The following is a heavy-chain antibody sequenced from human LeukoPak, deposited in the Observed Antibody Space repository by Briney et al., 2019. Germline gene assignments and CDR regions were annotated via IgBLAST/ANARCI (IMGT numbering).Heavy chain of an antibody. D-gene: IGHD4-11*01. V-gene: IGHV4-59*11. CDR3: ARGTQALYSTKGNNWFDP. CDR1: GGSISSHY. J-gene: IGHJ5*02. CDR2: IYYSGST. Sequence: SETLSLTCTVSGGSISSHYWSWIRQPPGKGLEWIGYIYYSGSTNYNPSLKSRVTISVDTSKNQFSLKLSSVTAADTAVYYCARGTQALYSTKGNNWFDPWGQGTLVTVSS.